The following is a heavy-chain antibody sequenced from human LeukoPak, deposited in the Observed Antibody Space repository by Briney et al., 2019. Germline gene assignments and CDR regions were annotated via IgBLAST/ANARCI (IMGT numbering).Heavy chain of an antibody. D-gene: IGHD1-26*01. Sequence: PGGSLRLSCAASGFTFSTYAMTWVRQAPGKGLEWVSLISGTGGSTYYADSVKGRFTISRDNSKNTLYLQMNSLRAEDTAIYYCAKEYTGTFSPFPSYFDNWGQGTLVTVSS. J-gene: IGHJ4*02. CDR1: GFTFSTYA. CDR2: ISGTGGST. CDR3: AKEYTGTFSPFPSYFDN. V-gene: IGHV3-23*01.